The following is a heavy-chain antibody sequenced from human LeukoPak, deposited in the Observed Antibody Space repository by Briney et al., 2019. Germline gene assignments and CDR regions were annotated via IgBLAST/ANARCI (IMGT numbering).Heavy chain of an antibody. Sequence: GGSLRLSCAASGFSFRTYSMNWVRQAPGKGLEWVSSISPTSWTIYQADSVKGRFTVSRDNAKDLLFLQMNSLRAEDAAVYYCTRDARQLVDHDVFDFWGQGTMVTVSS. CDR3: TRDARQLVDHDVFDF. CDR2: ISPTSWTI. D-gene: IGHD6-6*01. J-gene: IGHJ3*01. V-gene: IGHV3-21*01. CDR1: GFSFRTYS.